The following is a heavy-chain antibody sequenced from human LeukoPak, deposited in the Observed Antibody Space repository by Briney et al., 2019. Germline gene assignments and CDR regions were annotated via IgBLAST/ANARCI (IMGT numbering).Heavy chain of an antibody. Sequence: SQTLSLTCTVSGGSISSGDYYWNWIRQPPGKGLEWLGYIYYSGNTYYNPSLKSRVTISVDTSKSQLSLKLSSVTAADTAVYYCARGTSAAYSASFDYWGQGTLVTVSS. D-gene: IGHD2-15*01. CDR2: IYYSGNT. CDR1: GGSISSGDYY. V-gene: IGHV4-30-4*01. J-gene: IGHJ4*02. CDR3: ARGTSAAYSASFDY.